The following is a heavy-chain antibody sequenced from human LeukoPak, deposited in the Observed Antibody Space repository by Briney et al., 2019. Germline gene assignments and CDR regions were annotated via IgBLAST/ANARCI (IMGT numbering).Heavy chain of an antibody. V-gene: IGHV3-11*01. Sequence: GGSLRLSCAASGFIFSDYYMTWIRQAPGKGLEWVAHIDVRGDSILYADSVKGRFTISRDSAKNSLYLQMNSLRAEDTAVYYCAREDNVWNLLYNYYMDVWGKGTTVTVSS. CDR1: GFIFSDYY. CDR3: AREDNVWNLLYNYYMDV. D-gene: IGHD1-1*01. CDR2: IDVRGDSI. J-gene: IGHJ6*03.